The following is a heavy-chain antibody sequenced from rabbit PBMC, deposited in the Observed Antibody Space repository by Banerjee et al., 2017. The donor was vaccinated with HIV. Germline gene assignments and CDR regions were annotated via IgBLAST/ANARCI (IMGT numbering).Heavy chain of an antibody. CDR2: IYAGSSGST. CDR3: ARGYAGYAGYGYAYFDL. J-gene: IGHJ4*01. CDR1: GFSFSSSYW. D-gene: IGHD6-1*01. V-gene: IGHV1S45*01. Sequence: EESGGDLVKPEGSLTLTCTASGFSFSSSYWICWVRQAPGKGLEWIACIYAGSSGSTYYASWAKGRFTISKTSSTTVTLQMTSLTAADTATYFCARGYAGYAGYGYAYFDLWAQGPWSPS.